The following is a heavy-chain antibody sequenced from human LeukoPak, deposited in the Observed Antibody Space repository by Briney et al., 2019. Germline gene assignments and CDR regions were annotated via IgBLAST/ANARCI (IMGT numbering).Heavy chain of an antibody. D-gene: IGHD3-10*01. J-gene: IGHJ5*02. V-gene: IGHV4-30-4*08. CDR1: GGSISSGDYY. Sequence: PSQTLSLTCTVSGGSISSGDYYWSWIRQPPGKGLEWIEYIYYNGSTYYNPSLKSRVTISVDTSKNQFSLKLSSVTAADTAVYYCARTSLGGAWFDPWGQGTLVTVSS. CDR3: ARTSLGGAWFDP. CDR2: IYYNGST.